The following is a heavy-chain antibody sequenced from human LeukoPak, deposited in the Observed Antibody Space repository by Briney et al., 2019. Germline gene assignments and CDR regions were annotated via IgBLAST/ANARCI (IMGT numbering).Heavy chain of an antibody. V-gene: IGHV3-74*01. CDR1: GFTFSSYS. CDR2: INSVGSST. CDR3: ARERTSGWDAFDF. Sequence: GGFLRLSCAASGFTFSSYSMNWVRQAPGKGLVWVSRINSVGSSTSYADSVKGRFTISRDNAENTLYLQMNSLRAEDTAVYYCARERTSGWDAFDFWGQGTLVTVSS. J-gene: IGHJ4*02. D-gene: IGHD6-19*01.